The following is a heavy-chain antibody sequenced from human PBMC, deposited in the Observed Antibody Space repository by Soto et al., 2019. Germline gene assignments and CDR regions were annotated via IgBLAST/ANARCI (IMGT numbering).Heavy chain of an antibody. V-gene: IGHV3-33*01. Sequence: QVQLVESGGGVVQPGRSLRLSCATSGFTFSTYGMHWVRQAPGKGLEWVAVIWYDGSKKYYADSVKGRFTISRDNSKNTLYLQMNGLRAEDTDVYYCVRGGGIPLAVYFFDYWGQGTLVTVSS. CDR3: VRGGGIPLAVYFFDY. D-gene: IGHD6-19*01. CDR1: GFTFSTYG. J-gene: IGHJ4*02. CDR2: IWYDGSKK.